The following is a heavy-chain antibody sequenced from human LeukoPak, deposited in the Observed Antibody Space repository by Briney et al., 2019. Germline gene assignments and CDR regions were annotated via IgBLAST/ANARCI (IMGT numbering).Heavy chain of an antibody. V-gene: IGHV4-34*01. J-gene: IGHJ5*02. CDR2: IYDSGST. CDR1: GGSFSGYC. CDR3: ARHYGP. Sequence: SETLSLTCAVYGGSFSGYCWSWIRQPPGKGLEWIGSIYDSGSTYYNPSLKSRVTISVDTSKNQFSLKLNSVTAADTAVYYCARHYGPWGQGTLVTVSS. D-gene: IGHD3-16*01.